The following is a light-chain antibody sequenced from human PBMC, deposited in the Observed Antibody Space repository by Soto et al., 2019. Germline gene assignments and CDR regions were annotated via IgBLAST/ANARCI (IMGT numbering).Light chain of an antibody. Sequence: DIKMTQSPSTLSASVGDRVTITCRASESISRWLAWYQQKSGKAPKLLIYAASTLQSGVPSRFSGSGSGTDFSLTISSLQPEDCATYYCLLDYSYFWAFGHGTKVDIK. CDR1: ESISRW. J-gene: IGKJ1*01. CDR3: LLDYSYFWA. V-gene: IGKV1-5*01. CDR2: AAS.